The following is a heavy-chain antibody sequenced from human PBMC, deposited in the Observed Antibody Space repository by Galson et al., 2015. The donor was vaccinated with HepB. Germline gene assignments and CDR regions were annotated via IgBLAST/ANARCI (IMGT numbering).Heavy chain of an antibody. J-gene: IGHJ2*01. D-gene: IGHD6-13*01. V-gene: IGHV4-34*01. CDR1: GGSFTAYY. Sequence: LSLTCAVYGGSFTAYYWTWIRQPPGKGLEWIGEINHSGSTNYNPSLKRRLTISVDTSKNQVSLKLNSVTAADPAVYYCARGRSTTWYTGRARGYFDLWGRGTLVTVSS. CDR3: ARGRSTTWYTGRARGYFDL. CDR2: INHSGST.